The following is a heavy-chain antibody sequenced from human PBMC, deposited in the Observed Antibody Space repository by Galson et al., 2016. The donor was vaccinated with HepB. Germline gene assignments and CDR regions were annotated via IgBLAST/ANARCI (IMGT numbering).Heavy chain of an antibody. CDR2: VWYDGINK. D-gene: IGHD3-10*01. CDR1: GFSFSSYG. CDR3: ARDFSPLITMVRGLGY. Sequence: SLRLSCAAAGFSFSSYGMFWVRQAPGKGLEWVAVVWYDGINKYYADSVKGRFTISRDNSKNTLYLHMNSLRAEDTAVYYCARDFSPLITMVRGLGYWGQGTLVTVSS. V-gene: IGHV3-33*01. J-gene: IGHJ4*02.